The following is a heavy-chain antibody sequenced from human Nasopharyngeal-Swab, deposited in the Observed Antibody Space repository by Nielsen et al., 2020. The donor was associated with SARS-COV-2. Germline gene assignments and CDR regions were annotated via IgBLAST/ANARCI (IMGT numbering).Heavy chain of an antibody. Sequence: SVKVYCKASGGTFSCYAISWVRQARGQGLGWMGGIIPIFGTANCAQKFQGRVTMTADKSTSTAYMELSSLSSEDTAVYYCARDPGYCSSPSCQRLGYYYGMDVWGQGTTVTVSS. CDR2: IIPIFGTA. J-gene: IGHJ6*02. CDR1: GGTFSCYA. V-gene: IGHV1-69*06. CDR3: ARDPGYCSSPSCQRLGYYYGMDV. D-gene: IGHD2-2*03.